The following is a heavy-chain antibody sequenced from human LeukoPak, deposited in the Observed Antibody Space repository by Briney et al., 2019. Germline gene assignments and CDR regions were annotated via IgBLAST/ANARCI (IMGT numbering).Heavy chain of an antibody. Sequence: PSETLSLTCAVYGGSFSGYYWSWIRQPPGKGLEWIGEINHSGSTNYNPSLKSRVTISVDTSENQFSLKLSSVTAADTAVYYCARVDRGVFDYWGQGTLVTVSS. J-gene: IGHJ4*02. CDR1: GGSFSGYY. V-gene: IGHV4-34*01. D-gene: IGHD1-14*01. CDR2: INHSGST. CDR3: ARVDRGVFDY.